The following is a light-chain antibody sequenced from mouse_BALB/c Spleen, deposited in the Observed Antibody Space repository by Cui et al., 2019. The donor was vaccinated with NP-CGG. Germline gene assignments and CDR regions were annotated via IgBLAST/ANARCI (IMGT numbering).Light chain of an antibody. CDR3: ALWYSNHWV. V-gene: IGLV1*01. CDR1: TGAVTTSNY. J-gene: IGLJ1*01. CDR2: GTN. Sequence: HAVVIQHSALPTSPGETVTLTCRSNTGAVTTSNYANWVQEKPDHLFTGLIGGTNNRAPGVPARFSGSLIGDKAALTITGTQTEDEAIYFCALWYSNHWVFGGGTKLTVL.